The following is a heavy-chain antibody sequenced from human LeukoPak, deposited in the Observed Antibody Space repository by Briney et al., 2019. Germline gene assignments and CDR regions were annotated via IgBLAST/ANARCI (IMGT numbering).Heavy chain of an antibody. V-gene: IGHV1-8*02. CDR3: ARKYVPGSGKPLFDY. D-gene: IGHD3-10*01. J-gene: IGHJ4*02. CDR1: GYTFTGYY. Sequence: ASVKVSCKASGYTFTGYYMHWVRQATGQGLEWMGWMNPDSGNTGYAQKFQGRVTMTRNTSISTAYMEVSSLRSEDTAVYYCARKYVPGSGKPLFDYWGQGTLVTVSS. CDR2: MNPDSGNT.